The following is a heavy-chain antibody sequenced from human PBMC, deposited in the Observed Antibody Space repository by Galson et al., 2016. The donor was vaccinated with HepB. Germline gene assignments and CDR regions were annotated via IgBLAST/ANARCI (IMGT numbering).Heavy chain of an antibody. J-gene: IGHJ4*02. CDR1: GGSISSSDYY. CDR3: ARQFVPMRLHLGEFSR. D-gene: IGHD3-16*02. V-gene: IGHV4-39*01. CDR2: IYYSGST. Sequence: SETLSLTCTVSGGSISSSDYYWGWIRQPPGKGLEWVGTIYYSGSTYYNPSLKSRITLFVDTSKNQFSLKLSSATAADTAVYYCARQFVPMRLHLGEFSRWGQGTRVTVSS.